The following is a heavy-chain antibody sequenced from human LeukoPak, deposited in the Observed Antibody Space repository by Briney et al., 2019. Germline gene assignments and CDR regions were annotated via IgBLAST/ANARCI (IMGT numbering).Heavy chain of an antibody. CDR1: GFTFDDYA. CDR2: ISWNSGSI. J-gene: IGHJ4*02. V-gene: IGHV3-9*01. D-gene: IGHD4-17*01. Sequence: GGSLRLSCAASGFTFDDYAMHWVRQAPGKGLEWVSGISWNSGSIGYADSVKGRFTISRDNAKYSLYLQMNSLRAEDTALYYCAKSRVLYGDYSIDYWGQGTLVTVSS. CDR3: AKSRVLYGDYSIDY.